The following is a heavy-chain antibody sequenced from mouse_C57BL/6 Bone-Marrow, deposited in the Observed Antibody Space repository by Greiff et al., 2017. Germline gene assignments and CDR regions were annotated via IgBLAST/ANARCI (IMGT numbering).Heavy chain of an antibody. Sequence: EVQLQQSGAELVRPGASVKLSCTASGFNIKDDYMHWVKQRPEQGLEWIGWIDPENGDTEYASKFQGKATITADTSSNTAYLQLSSLTSEDTAVYYCTTRRFLDYWGQGTSVTVSS. CDR3: TTRRFLDY. CDR1: GFNIKDDY. V-gene: IGHV14-4*01. CDR2: IDPENGDT. J-gene: IGHJ4*01.